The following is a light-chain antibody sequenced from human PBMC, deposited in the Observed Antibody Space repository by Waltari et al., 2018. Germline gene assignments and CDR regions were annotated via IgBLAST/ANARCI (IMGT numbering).Light chain of an antibody. CDR3: QQSYSIPLT. V-gene: IGKV1-39*01. J-gene: IGKJ4*01. Sequence: DIQMTQSPSSLSASVGDRVTITGRAGQPISTYLNWYQQKLGQAPKLLIYAASSLQSGDPSRFSGSGSGTDFTLTISSLQPEYFATYYCQQSYSIPLTFGGGTKVEIK. CDR1: QPISTY. CDR2: AAS.